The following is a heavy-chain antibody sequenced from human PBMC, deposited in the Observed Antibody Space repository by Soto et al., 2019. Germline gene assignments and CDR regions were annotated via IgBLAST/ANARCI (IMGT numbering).Heavy chain of an antibody. J-gene: IGHJ6*02. CDR2: IIPILGIA. CDR3: ARDQDYDSSGIPYYYYGMDV. Sequence: SVKVSCKASGGTFSSYTISWVRQAPGQGLEWMGRIIPILGIANYAQKFQGRVTITADKSTSTAYMELSSLRSEDTAVYYCARDQDYDSSGIPYYYYGMDVWGQGTTVTSP. V-gene: IGHV1-69*04. CDR1: GGTFSSYT. D-gene: IGHD3-22*01.